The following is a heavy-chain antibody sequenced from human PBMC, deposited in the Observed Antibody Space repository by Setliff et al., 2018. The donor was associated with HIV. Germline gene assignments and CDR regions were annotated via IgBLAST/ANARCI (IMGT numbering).Heavy chain of an antibody. V-gene: IGHV1-46*01. CDR2: INPRDGST. Sequence: GASVKVSCKASGYYFSSSYLYWVRQAPGQGLEWMGVINPRDGSTTYAPKFQGRVTMTRDTSTSTVYVELSSLRSEDTAVYYCASSWSRVPYYGMDVWGQGTTVTVSS. CDR3: ASSWSRVPYYGMDV. D-gene: IGHD6-13*01. CDR1: GYYFSSSY. J-gene: IGHJ6*02.